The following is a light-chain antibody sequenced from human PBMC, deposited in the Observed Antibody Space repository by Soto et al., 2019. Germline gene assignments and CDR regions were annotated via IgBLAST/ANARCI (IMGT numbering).Light chain of an antibody. CDR3: SSYTSKSHVV. J-gene: IGLJ2*01. V-gene: IGLV2-14*01. CDR2: DVS. CDR1: SSDVGGYNY. Sequence: QSALTQPASVSESPGQSITISCTGTSSDVGGYNYVSWYQQHPGKAPKLMIYDVSNRPSGVSDRFSGSKSGNTASLTISGLQAEDEADYYCSSYTSKSHVVFGGGTKLTVL.